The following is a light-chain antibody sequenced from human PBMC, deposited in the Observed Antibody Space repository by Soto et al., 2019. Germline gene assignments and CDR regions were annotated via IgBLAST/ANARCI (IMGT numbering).Light chain of an antibody. Sequence: DIQMTQSPSSLSASVGDRVTIACQASHNIYNYLNWYHQKPGKAPKLLIFDASNLERRVPSRFSGSGSRTHVSLSINNLQSEDVGTYFCQHYDNLPLTFGGGTKVEI. CDR2: DAS. V-gene: IGKV1-33*01. J-gene: IGKJ4*01. CDR3: QHYDNLPLT. CDR1: HNIYNY.